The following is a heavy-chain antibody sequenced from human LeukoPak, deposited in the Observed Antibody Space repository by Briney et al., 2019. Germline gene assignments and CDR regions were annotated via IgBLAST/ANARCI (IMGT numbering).Heavy chain of an antibody. J-gene: IGHJ4*02. D-gene: IGHD3-10*01. V-gene: IGHV3-23*01. CDR1: GFTFSSYA. Sequence: GGSLRLSCAASGFTFSSYAMSWVRQAPGKGLEWVSAISGSGDSTYYADSVKGRFTISRDNSKNTLYLQMNSLRAEDTAVCYCAKVGGIAGITMVRDPLFDYWGQGTLVTVSS. CDR2: ISGSGDST. CDR3: AKVGGIAGITMVRDPLFDY.